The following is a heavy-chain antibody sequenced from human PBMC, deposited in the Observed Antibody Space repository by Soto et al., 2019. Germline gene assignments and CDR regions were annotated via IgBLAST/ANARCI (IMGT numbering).Heavy chain of an antibody. D-gene: IGHD6-13*01. CDR3: ASGMSGYSSSGLDY. CDR1: GFTFSSYS. Sequence: GGSLRLSCAASGFTFSSYSMNWVRQAPGKGLEWVSSISSSSSYIYYADSVKGRFTISRDNAKNSLYLQMNSLRAEDTAVYYCASGMSGYSSSGLDYWGQGTLVTVSS. CDR2: ISSSSSYI. J-gene: IGHJ4*02. V-gene: IGHV3-21*01.